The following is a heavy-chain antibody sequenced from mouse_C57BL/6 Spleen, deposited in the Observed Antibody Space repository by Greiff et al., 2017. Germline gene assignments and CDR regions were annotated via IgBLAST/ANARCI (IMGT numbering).Heavy chain of an antibody. CDR3: ARARGYGYDGNWFAY. CDR1: GYTFTSYG. V-gene: IGHV1-81*01. CDR2: IYPRSGNT. Sequence: QVQLQQSGAELARPGASVKLSCKASGYTFTSYGISWVKQRTGQGLEWIGEIYPRSGNTYYNEKFKGKATLTADKSSSTAYMELRSLTSEDSAVYFCARARGYGYDGNWFAYWGQGTLVTASA. J-gene: IGHJ3*01. D-gene: IGHD2-2*01.